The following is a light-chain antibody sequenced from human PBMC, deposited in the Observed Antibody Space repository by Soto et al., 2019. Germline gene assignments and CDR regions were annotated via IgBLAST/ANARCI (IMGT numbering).Light chain of an antibody. CDR3: QQYDNLPLT. Sequence: IHMTHSPSSLSASLGDIVTITFQAIQDISNYLNWYQQKPGKAPKLLIYDASNLETGVPSRFSGSGSGTDFTFTISSMQPEDIATYYCQQYDNLPLTFGPGTKVDIK. CDR2: DAS. CDR1: QDISNY. V-gene: IGKV1-33*01. J-gene: IGKJ3*01.